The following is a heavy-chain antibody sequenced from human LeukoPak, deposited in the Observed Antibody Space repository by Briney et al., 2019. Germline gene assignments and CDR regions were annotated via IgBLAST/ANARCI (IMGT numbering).Heavy chain of an antibody. V-gene: IGHV1-18*01. D-gene: IGHD6-13*01. J-gene: IGHJ6*02. CDR1: GYTFTSYG. CDR3: AREALSWQLVPYYYYGMDV. Sequence: ASVKVSCKASGYTFTSYGISWVRQAPGQGLEWMGWISAYNGNTNYAQKLQGRVTMTTDTSTSTAYMELRSLRSDDTAVYYCAREALSWQLVPYYYYGMDVWGQGTTGTVSS. CDR2: ISAYNGNT.